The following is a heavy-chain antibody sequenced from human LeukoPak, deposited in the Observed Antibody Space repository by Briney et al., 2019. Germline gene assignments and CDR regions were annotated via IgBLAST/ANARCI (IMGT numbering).Heavy chain of an antibody. CDR1: GGSFSGYY. Sequence: KPSETLSLTCAVYGGSFSGYYWSWIRQPPGKGLEWIGEINHSGSTNYNPSLKSRVTISVDTSKNQFSLKLSSVTAADTAVYYCARGFAVAEALYYFDYWGQGTLVTVSS. D-gene: IGHD6-19*01. CDR2: INHSGST. V-gene: IGHV4-34*01. J-gene: IGHJ4*02. CDR3: ARGFAVAEALYYFDY.